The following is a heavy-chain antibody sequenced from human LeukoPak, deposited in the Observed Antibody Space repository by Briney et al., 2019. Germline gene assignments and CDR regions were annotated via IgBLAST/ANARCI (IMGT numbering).Heavy chain of an antibody. D-gene: IGHD2-8*01. Sequence: SETLSLTCAVSGYSISSGYYWGWIRQPPGKGLEWIGSIYHSGSTYYNPSLKSRVTISVDTSKNQFSLKLSSVTAADTTVYYCARHPHVLMAYVDYWGQGTLVTVSS. CDR2: IYHSGST. CDR1: GYSISSGYY. V-gene: IGHV4-38-2*01. CDR3: ARHPHVLMAYVDY. J-gene: IGHJ4*02.